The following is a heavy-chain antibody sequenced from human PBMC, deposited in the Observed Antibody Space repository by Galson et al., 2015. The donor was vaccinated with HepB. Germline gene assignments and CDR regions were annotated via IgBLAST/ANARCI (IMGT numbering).Heavy chain of an antibody. V-gene: IGHV3-23*01. CDR3: ARNVRRITIFGSSDYYYYYMDV. CDR2: ISGSGGST. CDR1: GFTFSSYA. Sequence: SLRLSCAASGFTFSSYAMSWVRQAPGKGLEWVSAISGSGGSTYYADSVKGRFTISRDNSKNTLYLQMNSLRAEDTAVYYCARNVRRITIFGSSDYYYYYMDVWGKGTTVTVSS. D-gene: IGHD3-3*01. J-gene: IGHJ6*03.